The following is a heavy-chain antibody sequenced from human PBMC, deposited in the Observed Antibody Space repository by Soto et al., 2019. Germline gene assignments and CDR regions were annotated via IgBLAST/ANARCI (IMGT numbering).Heavy chain of an antibody. CDR2: ISGSISFT. V-gene: IGHV3-11*05. Sequence: PGGSLRLSYAASGFTFSDYNMNWIRQATGKGLEWVSYISGSISFTNYADSVKGRFTISRDNAKNSLYLQMSSLRAEDTAVFYCARGSSGYGYYFDFWGQGALVTVSS. CDR1: GFTFSDYN. D-gene: IGHD3-22*01. CDR3: ARGSSGYGYYFDF. J-gene: IGHJ4*02.